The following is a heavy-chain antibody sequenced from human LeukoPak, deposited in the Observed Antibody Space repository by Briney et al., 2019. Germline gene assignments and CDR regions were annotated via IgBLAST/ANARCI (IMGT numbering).Heavy chain of an antibody. Sequence: GGSLRLSCEASGFTVIDNYMTWVRQAPGGGLDWVSVIYSGGTTDYADSVRGRFTISRHNSKNTVYLQMNSLRPEDTAVYYCARFIYHGSGSSWFDPWGQGTLVTVSS. D-gene: IGHD3-10*01. CDR1: GFTVIDNY. V-gene: IGHV3-53*04. CDR2: IYSGGTT. J-gene: IGHJ5*02. CDR3: ARFIYHGSGSSWFDP.